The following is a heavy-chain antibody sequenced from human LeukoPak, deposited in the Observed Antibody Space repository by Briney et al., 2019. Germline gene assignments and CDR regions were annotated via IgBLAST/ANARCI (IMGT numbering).Heavy chain of an antibody. CDR1: GGSFSGYY. V-gene: IGHV4-34*01. CDR3: VIGYYYHY. CDR2: TNHSGST. Sequence: PSETLSLTCAVYGGSFSGYYWSWIRQPPGKGLEWIGETNHSGSTNYNPSLKSRVTISVDTSKNQFSLKLSSVTAADTAVYYCVIGYYYHYWGQGTLVTVSS. J-gene: IGHJ4*02.